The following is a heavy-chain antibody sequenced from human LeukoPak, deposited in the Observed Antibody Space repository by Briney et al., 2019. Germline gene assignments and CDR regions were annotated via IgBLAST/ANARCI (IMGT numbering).Heavy chain of an antibody. Sequence: GGSLRLSCAVSGFTFSSYAMSWVRQAPGKGLEWVSAISGSGGSTYYADSVKGRFTISRDNSKNTLYMQMNSLRAEDTAVYYCAKDQAWLRFDYWGQGTLVTVSS. V-gene: IGHV3-23*01. CDR1: GFTFSSYA. CDR2: ISGSGGST. D-gene: IGHD5-12*01. J-gene: IGHJ4*02. CDR3: AKDQAWLRFDY.